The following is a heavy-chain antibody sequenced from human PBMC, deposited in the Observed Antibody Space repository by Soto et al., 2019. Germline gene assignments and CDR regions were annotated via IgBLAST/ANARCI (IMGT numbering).Heavy chain of an antibody. J-gene: IGHJ4*02. D-gene: IGHD4-17*01. CDR3: ARRGGGDYLFDS. V-gene: IGHV4-39*07. CDR2: LFYSGGT. Sequence: QLQLQESGPGLVKPSETLSLTCSVSGDSISTSNYYWGWIRQPPGKGLEWIGHLFYSGGTYYNPSLKSRVSISVDTSKNEFSLKLTSITAADTAIYFCARRGGGDYLFDSWGQGILVIVSS. CDR1: GDSISTSNYY.